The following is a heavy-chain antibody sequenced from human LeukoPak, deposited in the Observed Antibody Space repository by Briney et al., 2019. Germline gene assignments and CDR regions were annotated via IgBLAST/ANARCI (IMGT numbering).Heavy chain of an antibody. CDR1: GYTFTSYG. CDR3: ARDQRFGELTYFDY. CDR2: ISADNGNT. D-gene: IGHD3-10*01. J-gene: IGHJ4*02. V-gene: IGHV1-18*01. Sequence: PRASLKVSCKASGYTFTSYGISWVRQAPGQGLEWMGWISADNGNTKYAQKFQGRVTMTTDTSTTTAYMELRSLRSDDTAVYYCARDQRFGELTYFDYWGQGTPVTVSS.